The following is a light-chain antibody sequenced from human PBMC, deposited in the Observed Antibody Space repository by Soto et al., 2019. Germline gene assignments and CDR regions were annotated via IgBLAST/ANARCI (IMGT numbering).Light chain of an antibody. J-gene: IGKJ3*01. CDR1: QSVSSNY. V-gene: IGKV3-20*01. CDR3: QQYGSSYT. Sequence: EIVLTQFPGTLSLSPGERATLSCRASQSVSSNYLAWYQQKPGQAPRLLIYDASSRAPGIPDRFSGSGSGTDFTLTISRLEPEDVAVYYCQQYGSSYTFGPGTKVDIK. CDR2: DAS.